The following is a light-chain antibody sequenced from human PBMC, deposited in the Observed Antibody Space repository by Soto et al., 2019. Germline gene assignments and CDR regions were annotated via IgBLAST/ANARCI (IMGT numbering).Light chain of an antibody. V-gene: IGKV3-15*01. CDR2: DAS. Sequence: IVLTHSPATLSLSPGERATLSCRASHSVRSDLAWYQQKPGQSPRLLIFDASTRATGIPARFSGSGSGTEFTLTISNLQSEDFAVYYCHQYNKWPPITFGQGTRLEIK. CDR1: HSVRSD. CDR3: HQYNKWPPIT. J-gene: IGKJ5*01.